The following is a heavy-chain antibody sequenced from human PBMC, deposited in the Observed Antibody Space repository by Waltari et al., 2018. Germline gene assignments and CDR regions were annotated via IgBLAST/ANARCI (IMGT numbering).Heavy chain of an antibody. CDR2: IYYSGRT. CDR1: GGSISSYY. V-gene: IGHV4-59*01. D-gene: IGHD4-17*01. CDR3: ARSTGGDSRYYFDY. J-gene: IGHJ4*02. Sequence: QVQLQESGPGLVKPSETLSLTCTVYGGSISSYYWSWIRQPPGKGLEWIGYIYYSGRTNYNPSLKSRVTISVDTSKNQFSLKLSSVTAADTAVYYCARSTGGDSRYYFDYWGQGTLVTVSS.